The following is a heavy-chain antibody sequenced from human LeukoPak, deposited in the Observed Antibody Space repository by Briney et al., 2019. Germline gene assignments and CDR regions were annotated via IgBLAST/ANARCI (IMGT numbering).Heavy chain of an antibody. Sequence: SETLSLTCTVSGGSISSSSYYWGWIRQPPGKGLERIGSIYYSGSTYYNPSLKSRVTISVDTSKNQFSLKLSSVTAADTAVYYCARAPVLLWFGELLGWFDPWGQGTLVTVSS. CDR1: GGSISSSSYY. CDR3: ARAPVLLWFGELLGWFDP. CDR2: IYYSGST. J-gene: IGHJ5*02. D-gene: IGHD3-10*01. V-gene: IGHV4-39*01.